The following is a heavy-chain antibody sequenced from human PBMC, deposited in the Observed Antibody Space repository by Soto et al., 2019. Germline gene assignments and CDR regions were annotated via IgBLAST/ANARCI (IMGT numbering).Heavy chain of an antibody. Sequence: QVQLQQWGAGLLKPSETLSLTCAVSSGPFSGYYWSWIRQSPGKGLEWIGEISHSGSTNYNPSLKSRVTISVDTSKKQFSLKLSSVTAADTAVYYCAISYITNDAFDIWGQGTLVTVSS. D-gene: IGHD1-1*01. CDR3: AISYITNDAFDI. CDR2: ISHSGST. V-gene: IGHV4-34*01. J-gene: IGHJ3*02. CDR1: SGPFSGYY.